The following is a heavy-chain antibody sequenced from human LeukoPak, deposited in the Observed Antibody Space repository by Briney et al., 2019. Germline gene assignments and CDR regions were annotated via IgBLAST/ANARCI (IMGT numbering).Heavy chain of an antibody. D-gene: IGHD3-10*01. CDR2: IYTSGST. CDR1: GGSFSSYY. CDR3: ARVELLWFGEAV. J-gene: IGHJ6*02. Sequence: PSETLSLTCAVYGGSFSSYYWSWIRQPAGKGLEWIGRIYTSGSTNYNPSLKSRVTMSVDTSKNQFSLKLSSVTAADTAVYYCARVELLWFGEAVWGQGTTVTVSS. V-gene: IGHV4-59*10.